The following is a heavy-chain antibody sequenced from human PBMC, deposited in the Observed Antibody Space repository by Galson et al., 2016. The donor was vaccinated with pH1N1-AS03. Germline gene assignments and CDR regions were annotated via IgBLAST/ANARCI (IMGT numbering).Heavy chain of an antibody. Sequence: CAISGDSVSSNIDAWNWIRHSPSRGLEWLGRTYWRSKWYIDYALSLKSRITINPDTSKNQFSLQLTSVIPDDTAVYYCAKDLNSHNSGYYSLWGRGTLVTVSS. CDR1: GDSVSSNIDA. D-gene: IGHD3-22*01. V-gene: IGHV6-1*01. CDR2: TYWRSKWYI. J-gene: IGHJ4*02. CDR3: AKDLNSHNSGYYSL.